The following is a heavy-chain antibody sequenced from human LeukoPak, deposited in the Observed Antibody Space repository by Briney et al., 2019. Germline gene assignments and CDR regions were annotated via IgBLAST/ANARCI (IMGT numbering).Heavy chain of an antibody. J-gene: IGHJ4*02. V-gene: IGHV3-66*01. Sequence: PGGSLRLSCAASGFTVSSNFMSWVHQAPGKGLEWVSVIYSGGSTYYADSVKGRFTISRDNSKNTLYLQMNSLRVEDTAVYYCALGLVTDYWGQGTLVTVSS. CDR3: ALGLVTDY. CDR2: IYSGGST. D-gene: IGHD3-9*01. CDR1: GFTVSSNF.